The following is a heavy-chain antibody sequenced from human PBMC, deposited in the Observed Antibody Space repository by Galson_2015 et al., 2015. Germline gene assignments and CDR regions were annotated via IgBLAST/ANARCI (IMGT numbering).Heavy chain of an antibody. V-gene: IGHV1-69*13. J-gene: IGHJ6*02. D-gene: IGHD2-2*01. CDR2: IIPIFGTA. Sequence: SVKVSCKASGGTFSSYAISWVRQAPGQGLEWMGGIIPIFGTANSAQKFQGRVTITADESTSTAYMELSSLRSEDTAVYYCARDFGLGYCSSTSCYGRHYGMDVWGQGTTVTVSS. CDR1: GGTFSSYA. CDR3: ARDFGLGYCSSTSCYGRHYGMDV.